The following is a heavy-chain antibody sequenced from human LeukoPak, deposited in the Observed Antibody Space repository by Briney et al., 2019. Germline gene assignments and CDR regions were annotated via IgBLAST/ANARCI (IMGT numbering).Heavy chain of an antibody. J-gene: IGHJ4*02. D-gene: IGHD3-3*01. Sequence: GGSLRLSCAASGFTFSSYGMHWVRQAPGKGLEWVAIIWYDGSNKYYADSVKGRFTISRDNSKNTLYLQVNSLGAEDTAVYYCARDGSFWRGYPYYFDYWGQGTLVTASS. CDR1: GFTFSSYG. CDR2: IWYDGSNK. CDR3: ARDGSFWRGYPYYFDY. V-gene: IGHV3-33*01.